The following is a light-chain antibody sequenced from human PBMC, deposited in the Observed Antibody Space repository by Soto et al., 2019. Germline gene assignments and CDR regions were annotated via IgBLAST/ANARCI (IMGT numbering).Light chain of an antibody. CDR3: QHYNSYSEA. CDR2: KAS. J-gene: IGKJ1*01. CDR1: QTISSW. Sequence: DIPITQSPSTLSGSVGDGVTITCRASQTISSWLAWYQQKPGKAPKLLIYKASTSKSGVPSRFSGSGSGTEFTLTISSLQPDDFATYYCQHYNSYSEAFAQGAKVDI. V-gene: IGKV1-5*03.